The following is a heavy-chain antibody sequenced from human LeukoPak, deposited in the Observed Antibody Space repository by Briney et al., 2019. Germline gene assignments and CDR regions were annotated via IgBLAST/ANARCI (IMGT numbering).Heavy chain of an antibody. V-gene: IGHV1-2*02. J-gene: IGHJ4*02. D-gene: IGHD5-12*01. Sequence: ASVKVSCKASGYIFTGYYIHWVRHAPGQGLEWMGWVNSNTGGTNYARKFQGRVTMSRDTSINTVYMELSRLTSDDTAVFYCARGGDSGYDNFDYWGQGTLVIVSS. CDR2: VNSNTGGT. CDR3: ARGGDSGYDNFDY. CDR1: GYIFTGYY.